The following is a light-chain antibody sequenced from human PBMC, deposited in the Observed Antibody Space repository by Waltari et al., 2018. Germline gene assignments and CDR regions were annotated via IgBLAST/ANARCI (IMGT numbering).Light chain of an antibody. Sequence: QSALTPPASVSGSPGQSITISCTGTTSDVGGYNFVSWYQQHPGIAPKLMIYDVNKRPSGVSNRLSGSKSGNTASLTISGLQAEDEADYYCSSYTSSATYVFGAGTKVTVL. V-gene: IGLV2-14*01. J-gene: IGLJ1*01. CDR3: SSYTSSATYV. CDR2: DVN. CDR1: TSDVGGYNF.